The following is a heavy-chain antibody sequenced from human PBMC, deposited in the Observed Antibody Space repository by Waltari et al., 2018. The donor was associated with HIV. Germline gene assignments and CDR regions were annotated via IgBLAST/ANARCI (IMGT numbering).Heavy chain of an antibody. J-gene: IGHJ4*02. Sequence: VQLVPSGGGLTQPGGSLRLSCVAARFTAGSNYMCWARQAPGQGLGWVSVIYSAASTFYADAVQGRFTISRDNAKNTLFLQLNSLRAEDTAVYYCARDRGDSFFPYWGQGTLVTVSS. V-gene: IGHV3-53*01. CDR1: RFTAGSNY. CDR3: ARDRGDSFFPY. CDR2: IYSAAST. D-gene: IGHD5-18*01.